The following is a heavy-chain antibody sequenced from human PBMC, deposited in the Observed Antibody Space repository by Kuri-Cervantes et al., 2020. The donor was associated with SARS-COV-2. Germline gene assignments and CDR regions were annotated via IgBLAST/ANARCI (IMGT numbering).Heavy chain of an antibody. CDR2: VFYSGTT. CDR3: VRDHDYGSRNKFDF. V-gene: IGHV4-39*02. J-gene: IGHJ4*02. CDR1: PEPLYSSSHF. D-gene: IGHD6-13*01. Sequence: SESLSLTCTVSPEPLYSSSHFWGWLRQSPGKGLEWIGSVFYSGTTYYNPSLQSRVTVSVDLSKNQFSLSLQSVTAADTSVSYCVRDHDYGSRNKFDFWGPGALVTVSS.